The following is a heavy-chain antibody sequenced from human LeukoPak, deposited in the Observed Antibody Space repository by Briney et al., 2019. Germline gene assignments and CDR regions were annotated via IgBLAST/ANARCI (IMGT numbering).Heavy chain of an antibody. D-gene: IGHD2-21*01. CDR1: GYSISSGYY. J-gene: IGHJ3*02. CDR2: IYHSGST. Sequence: SSETLSLTCAVSGYSISSGYYWGWIRQPPGKGLEWIGSIYHSGSTYYNPSLKSRVTISVDTPKNQFSLKLSSVTAADTAVYYCARLYSGAFDIWGQGTMVTVSS. CDR3: ARLYSGAFDI. V-gene: IGHV4-38-2*01.